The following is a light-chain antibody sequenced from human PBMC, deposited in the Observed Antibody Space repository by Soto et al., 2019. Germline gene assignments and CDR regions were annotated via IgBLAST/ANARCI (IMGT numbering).Light chain of an antibody. J-gene: IGLJ2*01. CDR2: QDN. CDR1: RLGSKY. CDR3: QAWDSSSLI. Sequence: SYELTQPPSVSVSPGQTASLTCSGDRLGSKYASWYQQQAGPSPVLVIYQDNKRPSGIPERSSGSNSGNTATLTISGTQALDEADYYCQAWDSSSLIFGGGTKLTVL. V-gene: IGLV3-1*01.